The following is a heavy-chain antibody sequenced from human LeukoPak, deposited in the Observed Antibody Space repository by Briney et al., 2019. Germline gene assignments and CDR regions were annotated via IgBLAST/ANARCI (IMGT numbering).Heavy chain of an antibody. D-gene: IGHD6-19*01. CDR1: GFTFSSYA. Sequence: GGSLRLSCAASGFTFSSYAMSWVRQAPGKGLEWVSAISGSGGSTYYADSVKGRFTISRDNSKNTLYLQMNSLRAEDTAVYYCATMPLGYSSGPGFYWGQGTLVTVSS. CDR3: ATMPLGYSSGPGFY. J-gene: IGHJ4*02. CDR2: ISGSGGST. V-gene: IGHV3-23*01.